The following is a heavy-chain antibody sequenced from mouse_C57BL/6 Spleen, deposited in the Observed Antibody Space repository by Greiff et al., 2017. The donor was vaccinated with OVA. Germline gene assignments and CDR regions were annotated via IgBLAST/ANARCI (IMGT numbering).Heavy chain of an antibody. CDR2: SRNKANDYTT. CDR3: AREGHGSSYDWYFDV. CDR1: GFTFSDFY. Sequence: EVNVVESGGGLVQSGRSLRLSCATSGFTFSDFYMEWVRQAPGKGLEWIAASRNKANDYTTEYSASVKGRFIVSRDTSQSILYLQMNALRAEDTAIYYCAREGHGSSYDWYFDVWGTGTTVTVSS. D-gene: IGHD1-1*01. V-gene: IGHV7-1*01. J-gene: IGHJ1*03.